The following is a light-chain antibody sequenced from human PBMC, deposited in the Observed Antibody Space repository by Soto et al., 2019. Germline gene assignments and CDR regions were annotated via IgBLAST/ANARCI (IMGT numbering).Light chain of an antibody. J-gene: IGLJ1*01. CDR3: ATWDDTLHGYV. CDR2: TSN. CDR1: NSNIGSNK. V-gene: IGLV1-44*01. Sequence: VLAQPPSASGAPGQRVTISCSGSNSNIGSNKVSWYQQLPGTAPKLLIYTSNQRPSGVPDRFSGSKSGTSASLAISGLQSEDEADYYCATWDDTLHGYVFGAGTKVTVL.